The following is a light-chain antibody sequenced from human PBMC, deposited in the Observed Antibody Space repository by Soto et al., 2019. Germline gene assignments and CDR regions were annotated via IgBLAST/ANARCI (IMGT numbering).Light chain of an antibody. J-gene: IGKJ1*01. CDR3: QQYNNWPRT. CDR2: GAS. CDR1: QSVSNN. V-gene: IGKV3-15*01. Sequence: EIVMTQSPATLSVSPGARATLSCRASQSVSNNLAWYQQKPGQAPRLLIYGASTRATGIPARFSGSGSGTEFTLTISSLLSEDFAVYYCQQYNNWPRTFGQGTKVEIK.